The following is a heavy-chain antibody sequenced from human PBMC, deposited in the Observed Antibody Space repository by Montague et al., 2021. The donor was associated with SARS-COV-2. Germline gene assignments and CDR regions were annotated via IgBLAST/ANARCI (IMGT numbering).Heavy chain of an antibody. CDR3: AKGSGYP. CDR2: IYSSGST. CDR1: GGSVTSTTYY. J-gene: IGHJ2*01. Sequence: TLSLTCTVSGGSVTSTTYYWSWFCQRPGRGLEWVGFIYSSGSTAYSLSLENRLTMSIDTSKNQFSLRLTSATAAATAVYYCAKGSGYPWGRGTRVAVSS. V-gene: IGHV4-31*03. D-gene: IGHD6-25*01.